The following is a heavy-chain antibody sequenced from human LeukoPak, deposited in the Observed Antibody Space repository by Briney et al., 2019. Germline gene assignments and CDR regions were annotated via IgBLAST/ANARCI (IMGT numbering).Heavy chain of an antibody. Sequence: PGGSLRLSCAASGFTFSSYAMHWVRQAPGKGLEWVAVISYDGSNKYYADSVKGRFTISRDNSKNTLYLQMNSLRAEGTAVYYCARVPTTIVVVTAPFGYWGEGNLVSVSS. D-gene: IGHD2-21*02. V-gene: IGHV3-30-3*01. CDR2: ISYDGSNK. CDR1: GFTFSSYA. CDR3: ARVPTTIVVVTAPFGY. J-gene: IGHJ4*02.